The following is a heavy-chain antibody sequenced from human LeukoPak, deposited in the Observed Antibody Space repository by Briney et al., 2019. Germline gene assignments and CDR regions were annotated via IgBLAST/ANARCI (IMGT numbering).Heavy chain of an antibody. Sequence: SETLSLTCAVYGGSFSGYYWSWIRQPPGKGLEWIGEINHSGSTNYNPSLKSRVTISVDTSKNQFSLKLSSVTAADTAVFYRARAWFGELFWGQGTLVTVSS. CDR1: GGSFSGYY. J-gene: IGHJ4*02. D-gene: IGHD3-10*01. CDR2: INHSGST. V-gene: IGHV4-34*09. CDR3: ARAWFGELF.